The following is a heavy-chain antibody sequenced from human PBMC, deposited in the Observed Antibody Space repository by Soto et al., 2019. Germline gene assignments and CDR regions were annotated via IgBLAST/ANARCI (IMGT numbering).Heavy chain of an antibody. CDR3: ARDPTRIEHDAFDI. V-gene: IGHV1-8*01. D-gene: IGHD5-18*01. CDR2: MNPNSGST. CDR1: GYTFTSYD. Sequence: GASVKVSCKASGYTFTSYDINWVRQVTGQGLEWMGWMNPNSGSTYYADSVKGRFTISRDNSKNTLYLQMNSLRAEDTAVYYCARDPTRIEHDAFDIWGQGTMVTVSS. J-gene: IGHJ3*02.